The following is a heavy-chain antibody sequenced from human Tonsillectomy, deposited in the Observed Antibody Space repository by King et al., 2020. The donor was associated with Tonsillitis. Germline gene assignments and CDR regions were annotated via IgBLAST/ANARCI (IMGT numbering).Heavy chain of an antibody. J-gene: IGHJ6*02. CDR1: GFTFSSYG. CDR2: ISYDGSNK. V-gene: IGHV3-30*18. CDR3: ANDNWNYDYGMDV. Sequence: VQLVESGGGVVQPGRSLRLSCAASGFTFSSYGMHWVRQAPGKGLEWVAVISYDGSNKYYADSVKGRFTISRDNSKNPLYLQMNSLRAEDTAVYYCANDNWNYDYGMDVWGQGTTVTVSS. D-gene: IGHD1-20*01.